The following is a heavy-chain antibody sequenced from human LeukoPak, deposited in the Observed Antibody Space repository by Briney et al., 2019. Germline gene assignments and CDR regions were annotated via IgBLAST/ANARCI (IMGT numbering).Heavy chain of an antibody. D-gene: IGHD3-10*01. J-gene: IGHJ4*02. CDR3: ANLISRGGFDY. CDR2: ISGSGGST. V-gene: IGHV3-23*01. CDR1: RFTFSSYA. Sequence: GGSLRLSCAASRFTFSSYAMSWVRQAPGKGLEWVSAISGSGGSTYYADSVKGRFTISRDNSKNTLYLQMNSLRAEDTAVYYCANLISRGGFDYWGQGTLVTASS.